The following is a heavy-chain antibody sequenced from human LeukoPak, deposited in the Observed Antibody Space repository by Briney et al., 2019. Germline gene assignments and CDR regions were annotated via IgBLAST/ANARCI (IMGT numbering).Heavy chain of an antibody. D-gene: IGHD6-19*01. CDR3: ARAGSSGYDY. CDR2: INPNSGGT. CDR1: GYTFTGYY. V-gene: IGHV1-2*04. Sequence: ASVKVSCKASGYTFTGYYMHWVRQAPGQGLEWMGWINPNSGGTNYAQKFQGWVTMTRDTSISTAYMELGSLRSEDTAVYYCARAGSSGYDYWGQGTLVTVSS. J-gene: IGHJ4*02.